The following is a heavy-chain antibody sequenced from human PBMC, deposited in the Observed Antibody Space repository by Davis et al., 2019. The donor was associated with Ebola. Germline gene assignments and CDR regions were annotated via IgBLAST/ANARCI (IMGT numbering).Heavy chain of an antibody. CDR3: AKGSVVVIATSGDYFDY. Sequence: PGGSLRLSCAASGFTFSSYAMSWVRQAPGKGLEWVSAISGNGGSTYYADSVKGRFTISRDNSKNTLYLQMNSLRAEDTAVYYCAKGSVVVIATSGDYFDYWGQGTLVTVSS. J-gene: IGHJ4*02. D-gene: IGHD2-21*01. CDR2: ISGNGGST. CDR1: GFTFSSYA. V-gene: IGHV3-23*01.